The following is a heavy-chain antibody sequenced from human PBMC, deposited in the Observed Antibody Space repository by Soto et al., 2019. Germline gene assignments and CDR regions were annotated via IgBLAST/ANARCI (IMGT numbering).Heavy chain of an antibody. V-gene: IGHV4-30-2*01. CDR1: GGSFSSGGYS. J-gene: IGHJ4*02. D-gene: IGHD4-17*01. CDR2: MYHSGST. CDR3: GRISSHGDYAY. Sequence: SETLSLTCAVSGGSFSSGGYSWSWIRQPPGKGLEWIGYMYHSGSTYYNPSLKSRVTISIDRSKNQFSLKLSSVTAADTAVYYCGRISSHGDYAYWGQGTLVTVSS.